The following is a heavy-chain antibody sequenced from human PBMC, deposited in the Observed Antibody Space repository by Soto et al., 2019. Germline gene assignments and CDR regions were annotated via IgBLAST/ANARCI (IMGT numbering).Heavy chain of an antibody. J-gene: IGHJ5*02. V-gene: IGHV3-30-3*01. CDR2: ISYDGSNK. D-gene: IGHD2-15*01. Sequence: GGSLRLSCAASGFTFSSYAMHWVRQAPGKGLEWVAVISYDGSNKYYADSVKGRFTISRDNSKNTLYLQMNSLRAEDTAVYFCARGQSWLAATDYERSWFAPWGQGTLVTVSS. CDR3: ARGQSWLAATDYERSWFAP. CDR1: GFTFSSYA.